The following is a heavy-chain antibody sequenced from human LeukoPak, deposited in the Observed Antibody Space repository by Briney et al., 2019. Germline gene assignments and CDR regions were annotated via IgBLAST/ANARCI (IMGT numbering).Heavy chain of an antibody. V-gene: IGHV3-23*01. D-gene: IGHD3-22*01. CDR1: GFTFSSYA. Sequence: GGSLRLSCAASGFTFSSYAMSWVGQAPGKGLEWVSAISGSGGSTYYADSVKGRFTISRDNSKNTLYLQMNSLRAEDTAVYYCAKSGGNYYYDSSGYYPPYYFDYWGQGTLVTVSS. J-gene: IGHJ4*02. CDR3: AKSGGNYYYDSSGYYPPYYFDY. CDR2: ISGSGGST.